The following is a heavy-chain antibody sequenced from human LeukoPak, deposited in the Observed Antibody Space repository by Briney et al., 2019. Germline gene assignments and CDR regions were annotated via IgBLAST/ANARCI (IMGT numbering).Heavy chain of an antibody. V-gene: IGHV3-15*07. CDR1: GFTFTNAW. CDR2: IKNKSNGGTT. Sequence: GGSLRLSCAASGFTFTNAWMNWVRQAPGKGLEWVGRIKNKSNGGTTGYAAPVRGRFTISRDDSENTLYLRMNSLETEDTAVYYCTKDMETWGQGTLVTVSS. D-gene: IGHD2-15*01. J-gene: IGHJ5*02. CDR3: TKDMET.